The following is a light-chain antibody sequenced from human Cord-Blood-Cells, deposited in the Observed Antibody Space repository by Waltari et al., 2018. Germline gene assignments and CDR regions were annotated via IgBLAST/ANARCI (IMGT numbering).Light chain of an antibody. J-gene: IGKJ5*01. CDR1: QSVSSY. CDR2: GAS. Sequence: IVMTQSPATLSVSPGERVTLSCRASQSVSSYLAWYQQKPGQAPRLLIYGASTRATGIPARFSGSGSGTEFTLTISSLQSEDFATYYCQQYNNWPITFGQGTRLDIK. CDR3: QQYNNWPIT. V-gene: IGKV3-15*01.